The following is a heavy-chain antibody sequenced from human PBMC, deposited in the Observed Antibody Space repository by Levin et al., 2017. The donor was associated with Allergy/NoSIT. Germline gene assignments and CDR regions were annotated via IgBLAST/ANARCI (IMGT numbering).Heavy chain of an antibody. CDR3: ARGGSTDY. V-gene: IGHV3-21*01. D-gene: IGHD3-10*01. CDR1: GFTFSDYS. CDR2: ISPNSNYI. J-gene: IGHJ4*02. Sequence: GESLKISGAASGFTFSDYSMNWVRQAPGKGLEWVSSISPNSNYIYYADALKGRCTITSDNAKGSVVLQMTSVEAEDTALCYGARGGSTDYWGQGTLVTVSS.